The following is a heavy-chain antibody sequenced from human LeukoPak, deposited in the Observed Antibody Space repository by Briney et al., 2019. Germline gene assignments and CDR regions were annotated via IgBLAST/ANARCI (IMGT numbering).Heavy chain of an antibody. J-gene: IGHJ4*02. CDR2: ISGSGGST. Sequence: GGSLRLSCAASGFTFSSYAMSWVRQAPGKGLEWVSAISGSGGSTYYADSVKGRFTISRDNSKNTLYLQMNSLRAEGTAVYYCTKDMITFGGVIVKYFDYWGQGTLVTVSS. CDR1: GFTFSSYA. D-gene: IGHD3-16*02. V-gene: IGHV3-23*01. CDR3: TKDMITFGGVIVKYFDY.